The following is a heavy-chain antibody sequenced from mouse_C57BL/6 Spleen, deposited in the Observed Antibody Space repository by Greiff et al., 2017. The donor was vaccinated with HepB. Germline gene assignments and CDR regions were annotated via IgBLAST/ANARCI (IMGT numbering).Heavy chain of an antibody. CDR3: TTDGYGSSSYYFDY. CDR2: IDPEDGDT. CDR1: GFNIKDYY. D-gene: IGHD1-1*01. V-gene: IGHV14-1*01. Sequence: VQLQQSGAELVRPGASVKLSCTASGFNIKDYYMHWVKQRPEQGLEWIGRIDPEDGDTEYAPKFQGKATMTADTSSNTAYLQLSSLTSEDTAVYYWTTDGYGSSSYYFDYWGQGTTLTVSS. J-gene: IGHJ2*01.